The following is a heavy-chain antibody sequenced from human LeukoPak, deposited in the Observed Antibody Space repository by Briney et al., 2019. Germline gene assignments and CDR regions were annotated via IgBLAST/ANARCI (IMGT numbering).Heavy chain of an antibody. D-gene: IGHD3-22*01. V-gene: IGHV1-8*01. CDR1: GFTFTSYD. CDR3: ARGFMDYDSDDYAFSYY. Sequence: ASVKVSCKASGFTFTSYDITWVRQATGQGLAWMGWMNPNSGDTGYAQKFQGRLTMTRDTSITTAFMELSSLRSEDTAVYYCARGFMDYDSDDYAFSYYWGQGTLVTVSS. CDR2: MNPNSGDT. J-gene: IGHJ4*02.